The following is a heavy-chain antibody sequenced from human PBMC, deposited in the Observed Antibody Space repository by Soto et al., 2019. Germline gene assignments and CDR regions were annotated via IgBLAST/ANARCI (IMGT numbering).Heavy chain of an antibody. CDR3: AKDRMGASGWFDP. Sequence: AGGSLRLSCVASGFSFSSYTMNWVRQAPGKGLEWVSGVSGNGGNTYYADSAKGRFSISRDNSKNTLYLQLNSLRAEDTAIYYCAKDRMGASGWFDPWCKGTPVTVSS. V-gene: IGHV3-23*01. J-gene: IGHJ5*02. CDR1: GFSFSSYT. CDR2: VSGNGGNT. D-gene: IGHD1-26*01.